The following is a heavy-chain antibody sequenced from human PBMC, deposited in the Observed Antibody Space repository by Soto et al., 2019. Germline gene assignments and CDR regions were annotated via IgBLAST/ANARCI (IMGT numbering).Heavy chain of an antibody. D-gene: IGHD5-12*01. J-gene: IGHJ4*02. Sequence: QVQLQQWGAGLLKPSETLSLTCAVYGGSFSGYYWSWIRQPTGKGLEWIGEINHSGSTNYNPSLKSRVTISVDTSKNQFSLKLSSVTAADTAVYYCARGGIVATISGTYCDYWGQGTLVTVSS. CDR1: GGSFSGYY. V-gene: IGHV4-34*01. CDR3: ARGGIVATISGTYCDY. CDR2: INHSGST.